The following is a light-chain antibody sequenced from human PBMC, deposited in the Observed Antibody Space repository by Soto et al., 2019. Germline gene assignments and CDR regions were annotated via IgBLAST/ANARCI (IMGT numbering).Light chain of an antibody. V-gene: IGKV1-39*01. CDR2: AAS. J-gene: IGKJ4*01. CDR3: QQSYITPAG. Sequence: DIQMTQSPSSLSASVGDRVTITCRASQSISSHLNWYQQKPGKAPNLLIYAASSLQSGVPSRFSGSGSGTDFTLTISSLKPEDFETYFCQQSYITPAGFGGGTKVDIK. CDR1: QSISSH.